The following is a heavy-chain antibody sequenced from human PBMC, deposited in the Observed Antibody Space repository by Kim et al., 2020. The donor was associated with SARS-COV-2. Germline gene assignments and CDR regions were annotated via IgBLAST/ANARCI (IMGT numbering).Heavy chain of an antibody. Sequence: GGSLRLSCAASGFTFGDCAMHWVRQAPGKGLEWVSGISWNSGSRGYADSVKGRFTISRDNAKNSLYLQMNSLRAEDTALYYCAKDLQFASSSGYYYYGM. J-gene: IGHJ6*01. D-gene: IGHD6-6*01. CDR2: ISWNSGSR. V-gene: IGHV3-9*01. CDR3: AKDLQFASSSGYYYYGM. CDR1: GFTFGDCA.